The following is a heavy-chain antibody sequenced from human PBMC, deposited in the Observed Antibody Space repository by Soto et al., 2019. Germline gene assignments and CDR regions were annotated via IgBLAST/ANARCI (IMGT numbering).Heavy chain of an antibody. D-gene: IGHD5-12*01. Sequence: QVQLQQWGAGLVKPSETLSLNCAVTGGSLSGYYWSWIRQPPGTGLERIGEVKDGGHTNYSPSLRGRVAISSDTSNNRSSLRLTAVTAADTGVYYGARGQERGVATHWDQGSRVTVSS. CDR2: VKDGGHT. CDR1: GGSLSGYY. J-gene: IGHJ4*02. CDR3: ARGQERGVATH. V-gene: IGHV4-34*01.